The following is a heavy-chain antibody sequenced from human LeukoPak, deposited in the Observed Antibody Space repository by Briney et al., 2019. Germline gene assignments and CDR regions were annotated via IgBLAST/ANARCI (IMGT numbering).Heavy chain of an antibody. CDR3: ARDGSGWYGFDY. J-gene: IGHJ4*02. Sequence: GGSLRLSCAASGFTFSSYAMSWVRQAPGKGLEWVANIKQDGSEKYYVDSVKGRFTISRDNAKNSLYLQMNSLRAEDTAVYYCARDGSGWYGFDYWGQGTLVTVSS. CDR2: IKQDGSEK. D-gene: IGHD6-19*01. V-gene: IGHV3-7*01. CDR1: GFTFSSYA.